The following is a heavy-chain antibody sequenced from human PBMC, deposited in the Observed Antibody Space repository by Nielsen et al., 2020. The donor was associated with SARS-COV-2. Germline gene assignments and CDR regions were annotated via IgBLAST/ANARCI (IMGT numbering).Heavy chain of an antibody. CDR2: ISYDGSNK. V-gene: IGHV3-30*18. D-gene: IGHD3-22*01. J-gene: IGHJ4*02. CDR1: GFTFSSYG. CDR3: AKVGGAGYYDSSGYYGFDY. Sequence: GESLKISCAASGFTFSSYGMHWVRQAPGKGLEWVAVISYDGSNKYYADSVKGRFTISRDNSKNTLYLQMNSLRAEDTAVYYCAKVGGAGYYDSSGYYGFDYWGQGTLVTVSS.